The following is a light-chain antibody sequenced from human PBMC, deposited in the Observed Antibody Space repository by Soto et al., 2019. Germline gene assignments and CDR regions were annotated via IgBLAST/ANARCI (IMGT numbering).Light chain of an antibody. CDR3: QQHDDWPLT. V-gene: IGKV3-15*01. CDR1: QRISIN. CDR2: EAS. J-gene: IGKJ2*01. Sequence: EIVMTQSPATLSMSPGERATLSCRASQRISINLAWYQQKPGQAPRLLMYEASTRATGIPARFSGSGSGTEFTRSINSLQSEDSAVYYCQQHDDWPLTFGQGTNLEIK.